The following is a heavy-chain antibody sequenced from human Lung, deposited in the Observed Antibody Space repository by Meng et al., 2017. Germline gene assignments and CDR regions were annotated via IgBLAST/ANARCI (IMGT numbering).Heavy chain of an antibody. Sequence: EVQLVESGGGLVTPGGSLRLCCAASGLTFSNYSMNWVRQAPGKELEWVSSISSDSRYIFYADSVKGRFTISRDNGKKLLYLQMNSLSPEDTAVFYCARFETVGVATGDFWGQGTLVTVSS. D-gene: IGHD2-15*01. CDR2: ISSDSRYI. V-gene: IGHV3-21*01. CDR1: GLTFSNYS. J-gene: IGHJ4*02. CDR3: ARFETVGVATGDF.